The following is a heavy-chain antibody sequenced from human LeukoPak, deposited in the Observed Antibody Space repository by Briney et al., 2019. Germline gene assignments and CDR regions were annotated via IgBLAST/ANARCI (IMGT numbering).Heavy chain of an antibody. Sequence: PGGSLRLSCAASGFTFSSYSMNWVRQAPGKGLEWVSSISSSSSYIYYADSVKGRFTISRDNAKNSLYLQMNSLRAEDTAVYYCARGRYSYGWDYFDYWGQGTLVTVSS. CDR3: ARGRYSYGWDYFDY. CDR1: GFTFSSYS. CDR2: ISSSSSYI. J-gene: IGHJ4*02. D-gene: IGHD5-18*01. V-gene: IGHV3-21*01.